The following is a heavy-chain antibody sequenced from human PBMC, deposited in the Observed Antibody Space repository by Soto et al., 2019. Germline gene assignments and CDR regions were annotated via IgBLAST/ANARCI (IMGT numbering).Heavy chain of an antibody. CDR3: ALTENYYGSGSYYNGGAFDI. V-gene: IGHV5-51*01. Sequence: GESLKISCKGSGYSFTSYWIGWVRQMPGKGLEWMGIIYPGDSDTRYSPSFQGQVTISADKSISTAYLQWSSLKASDTAMYYCALTENYYGSGSYYNGGAFDIWGQGTMVNVSS. D-gene: IGHD3-10*01. CDR1: GYSFTSYW. J-gene: IGHJ3*02. CDR2: IYPGDSDT.